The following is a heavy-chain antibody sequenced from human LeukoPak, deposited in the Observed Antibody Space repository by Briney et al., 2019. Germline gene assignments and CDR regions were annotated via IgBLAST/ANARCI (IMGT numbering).Heavy chain of an antibody. D-gene: IGHD3-22*01. V-gene: IGHV3-74*01. J-gene: IGHJ4*02. CDR3: ASTKSDYHXSSGPNF. CDR2: INSDGSDI. CDR1: GFAFGDYW. Sequence: GGSLRLSCAASGFAFGDYWMHWVRQGPGKRLVWLSRINSDGSDIGFADFVKGRFTTSRDNAKNTLYLHMSSLRAEDTGVYYCASTKSDYHXSSGPNFWGQGTXVTVSS.